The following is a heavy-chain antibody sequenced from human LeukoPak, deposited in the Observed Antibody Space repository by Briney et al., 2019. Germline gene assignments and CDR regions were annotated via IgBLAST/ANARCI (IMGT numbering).Heavy chain of an antibody. V-gene: IGHV3-30*04. CDR2: ISYDGSNK. CDR3: ASPAAAGTGLSIDY. CDR1: GFTFSSYA. D-gene: IGHD6-13*01. J-gene: IGHJ4*02. Sequence: GGSLRLSCAASGFTFSSYAMHWVRQAPGKGLEWVAVISYDGSNKYYADSVKGRFTISRDNSKNTLYLQMNSLRAEDTAVYYCASPAAAGTGLSIDYWGQGTLVTVSS.